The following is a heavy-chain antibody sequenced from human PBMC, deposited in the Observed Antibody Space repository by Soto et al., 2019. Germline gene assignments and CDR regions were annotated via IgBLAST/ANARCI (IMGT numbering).Heavy chain of an antibody. CDR3: XXXXXXSSGYLLTXXXXXXX. V-gene: IGHV3-33*01. CDR2: IWYDGSNK. D-gene: IGHD3-22*01. CDR1: GFTFSSYG. J-gene: IGHJ1*01. Sequence: QVQLVESGGGVVQPGRSLRLSCAASGFTFSSYGMHWVRQAPGKGLEWVAVIWYDGSNKYYADSVKGRFTISRDNSKNSQXXXXXXXXXXDTAXXXXXXXXXXSSGYLLTXXXXXXXWGQ.